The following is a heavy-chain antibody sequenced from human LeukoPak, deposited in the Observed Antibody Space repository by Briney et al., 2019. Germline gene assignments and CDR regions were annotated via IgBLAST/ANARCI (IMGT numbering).Heavy chain of an antibody. Sequence: SQTLSLTCTVSGGSISSGDYYWSWIRQPPGKGLEWIGYIYYSGSTYYNPSLKSRVTISVDTSKNQFSLKLSSVTAADTAVYYCARGGDILTASDYWGQGTLVTVSS. CDR2: IYYSGST. J-gene: IGHJ4*02. V-gene: IGHV4-30-4*01. CDR1: GGSISSGDYY. CDR3: ARGGDILTASDY. D-gene: IGHD3-9*01.